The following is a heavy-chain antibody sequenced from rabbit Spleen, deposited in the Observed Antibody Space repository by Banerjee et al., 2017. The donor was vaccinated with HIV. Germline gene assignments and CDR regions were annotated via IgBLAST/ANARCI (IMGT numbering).Heavy chain of an antibody. J-gene: IGHJ4*01. Sequence: QSLEESGGDLVKPGASLTLTCTASGFSFSSSYYMCWVRQAPGKGLEWIACIAGGSSAFTYSATWAKGRFTCSKTSSTTVTLQMTSLTAADTATYFCVRDQAGDADYGPYYLNLWGPGTLVTVS. V-gene: IGHV1S40*01. CDR1: GFSFSSSYY. D-gene: IGHD2-1*01. CDR2: IAGGSSAFT. CDR3: VRDQAGDADYGPYYLNL.